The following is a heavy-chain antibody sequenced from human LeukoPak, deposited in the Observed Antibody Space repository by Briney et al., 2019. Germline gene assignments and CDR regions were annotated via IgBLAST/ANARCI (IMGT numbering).Heavy chain of an antibody. D-gene: IGHD2-15*01. CDR2: IYHSGSS. J-gene: IGHJ4*02. CDR3: ARRSGYCSGGSCYLYFDY. Sequence: PSETLSLTCTVSGGSISSSSNYWGWIRQPPGKGLEYIGNIYHSGSSYYNPSLKSRVSISVDTSNNQFSLNLSSVTAADTAVYFCARRSGYCSGGSCYLYFDYWGQGTLVTVSS. V-gene: IGHV4-39*01. CDR1: GGSISSSSNY.